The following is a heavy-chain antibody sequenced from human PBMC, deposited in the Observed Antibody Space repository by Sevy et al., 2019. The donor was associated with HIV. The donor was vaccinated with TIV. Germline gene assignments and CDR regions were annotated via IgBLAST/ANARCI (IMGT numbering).Heavy chain of an antibody. Sequence: SETLSLTCTVSGASITSNSYYWDWIRQPPGKGLAWIGSVYYSGTTYYSSSLKSRVTISVDMSKNQFSLTVRSMTAADTAVYYCARRRRGDYTHTYDYWGQGTLVTVSS. J-gene: IGHJ4*02. CDR3: ARRRRGDYTHTYDY. D-gene: IGHD2-21*02. CDR2: VYYSGTT. CDR1: GASITSNSYY. V-gene: IGHV4-39*01.